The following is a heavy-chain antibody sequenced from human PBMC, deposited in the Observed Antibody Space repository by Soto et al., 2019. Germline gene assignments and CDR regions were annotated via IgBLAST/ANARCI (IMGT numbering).Heavy chain of an antibody. V-gene: IGHV4-4*02. Sequence: PSETLSLTCAVSGVSLTIGNWWTWVRQSPQRGLEYIGEIFHDGTANYYPSFERRVAMSVDTSRNQFYLKLTSVTAADTAVYFCARLVYDTRITHTYSDFWGPGLRVPVSS. D-gene: IGHD3-10*01. CDR3: ARLVYDTRITHTYSDF. CDR1: GVSLTIGNW. J-gene: IGHJ4*02. CDR2: IFHDGTA.